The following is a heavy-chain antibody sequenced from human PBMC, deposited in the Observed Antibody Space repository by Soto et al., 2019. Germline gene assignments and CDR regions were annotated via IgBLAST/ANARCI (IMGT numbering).Heavy chain of an antibody. D-gene: IGHD2-15*01. CDR3: AARRYCSGGSGPDYFDY. V-gene: IGHV1-69*01. CDR1: GGTFSSYA. CDR2: IIPIFGTA. Sequence: QVQVVQSGAEVKKPGSSVKVSCKASGGTFSSYAISWVRQAPGQGLEWMGGIIPIFGTANYLQKFRGRVTIIADESTSTAYMGLSSLRSDDAAVYYCAARRYCSGGSGPDYFDYWGQGTLVTFSS. J-gene: IGHJ4*02.